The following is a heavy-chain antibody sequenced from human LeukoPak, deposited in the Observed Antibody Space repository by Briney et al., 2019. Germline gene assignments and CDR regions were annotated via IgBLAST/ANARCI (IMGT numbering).Heavy chain of an antibody. CDR1: GFTFSSYG. CDR2: IWYDGSNK. Sequence: PGGSLRLSCAASGFTFSSYGMHWVRQAPGKGLEWVAVIWYDGSNKYYADSVKGRFTISRDNSKNTLYLQMNSLRAEDTAVYYCAKDPGLVAAAGNWFDPWGQGTLVTVSS. V-gene: IGHV3-33*06. J-gene: IGHJ5*02. D-gene: IGHD6-13*01. CDR3: AKDPGLVAAAGNWFDP.